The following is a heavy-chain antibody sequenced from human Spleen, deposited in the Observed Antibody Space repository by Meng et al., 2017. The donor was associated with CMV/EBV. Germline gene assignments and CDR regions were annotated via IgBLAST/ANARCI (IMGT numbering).Heavy chain of an antibody. CDR3: ARVFTSSWFDP. Sequence: CTGSCGSISSGDYYWSWIRQPPGKGLEWIGYIYYSGSTYYNPSLKSRVTISVDTSKNQFSLKLSSVTAADTAVYYCARVFTSSWFDPWGQGTLVTVSS. CDR1: CGSISSGDYY. J-gene: IGHJ5*02. V-gene: IGHV4-30-4*08. CDR2: IYYSGST. D-gene: IGHD2-2*01.